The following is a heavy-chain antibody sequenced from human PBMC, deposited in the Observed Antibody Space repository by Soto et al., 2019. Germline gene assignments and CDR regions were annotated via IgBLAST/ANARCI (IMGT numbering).Heavy chain of an antibody. CDR2: IYPGDSDT. CDR3: EREGGAYGDYDQTYYGMDV. D-gene: IGHD4-17*01. Sequence: GESLKISCKGSEYIFTSYWIGWVRQLPGKGLEWMGIIYPGDSDTRYSPSFQGQVTISVDKSISTAYLQWSSLKASDTAMYYCEREGGAYGDYDQTYYGMDVWGQRPTVTVS. CDR1: EYIFTSYW. J-gene: IGHJ6*02. V-gene: IGHV5-51*01.